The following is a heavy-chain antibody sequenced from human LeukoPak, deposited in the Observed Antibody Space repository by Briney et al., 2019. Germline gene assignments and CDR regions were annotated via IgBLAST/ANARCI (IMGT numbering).Heavy chain of an antibody. V-gene: IGHV3-23*01. D-gene: IGHD2-2*01. J-gene: IGHJ4*02. CDR2: ISGSGGST. Sequence: GGSLRLSCAASGFTFSSYAMSWVRQAPGKGLEWVSAISGSGGSTYYADPVKGRFTISRDNSKNTLYLQMNSLRAEDTAVYYCAKSSSKVVPAAIKDYWGQETLVTVSS. CDR3: AKSSSKVVPAAIKDY. CDR1: GFTFSSYA.